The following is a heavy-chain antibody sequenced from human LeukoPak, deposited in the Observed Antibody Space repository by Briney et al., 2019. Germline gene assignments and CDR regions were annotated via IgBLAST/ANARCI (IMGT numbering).Heavy chain of an antibody. V-gene: IGHV1-18*01. CDR3: ARVGSDCSDGNCY. Sequence: ASVKVSFKASGYTFTTFGITWVRQAPGQGLEWMGWISTYNGNTNYAQNLQGRVTMTTDTSTNTAYMELRSLTSDDTAVYYCARVGSDCSDGNCYWGQGTLVTVSS. CDR1: GYTFTTFG. J-gene: IGHJ4*02. D-gene: IGHD2-15*01. CDR2: ISTYNGNT.